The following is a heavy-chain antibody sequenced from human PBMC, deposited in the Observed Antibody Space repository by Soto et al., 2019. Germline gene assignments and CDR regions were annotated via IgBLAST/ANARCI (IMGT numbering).Heavy chain of an antibody. CDR3: ANPSGYYFGLGSHDEASDM. V-gene: IGHV3-30*18. Sequence: QVQLVESGGGVVQPGRSLRLSCAASGFMFSGFGMHWVRQAPGKGLQWVAGISKDGSKKYYADSVKGRFTISRDNSKKTLYLQMNSLGAEDTAVYYCANPSGYYFGLGSHDEASDMWGQGTGVTVFS. CDR2: ISKDGSKK. J-gene: IGHJ3*02. CDR1: GFMFSGFG. D-gene: IGHD3-10*01.